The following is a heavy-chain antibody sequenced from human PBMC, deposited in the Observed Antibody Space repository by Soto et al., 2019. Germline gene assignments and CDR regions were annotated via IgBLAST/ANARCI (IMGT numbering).Heavy chain of an antibody. J-gene: IGHJ4*02. CDR2: IYYSGTT. D-gene: IGHD3-10*01. CDR3: ARESYYGSGATVVAY. CDR1: GCSISGYY. Sequence: SETLSLTCTFSGCSISGYYWSLIRQPPGKGLEWIGYIYYSGTTSYNPSLNSRVTMSVDTSKNQFSLKVNSVTAADTAVYYCARESYYGSGATVVAYWGQGTLVTVSS. V-gene: IGHV4-59*01.